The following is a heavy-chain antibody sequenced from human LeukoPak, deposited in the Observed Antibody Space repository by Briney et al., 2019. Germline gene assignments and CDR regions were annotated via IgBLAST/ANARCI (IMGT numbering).Heavy chain of an antibody. CDR2: ISSSSTI. CDR3: ARRSNYDY. J-gene: IGHJ4*02. Sequence: GGSLRLSCAASGFTFSSYSMNWVRQAPGKGLEWVSYISSSSTIYYADSVKGRFTISRDNAKNSLYLQMNSLRDEDTAVYYCARRSNYDYWGQGTLVTVSS. V-gene: IGHV3-48*02. D-gene: IGHD4-11*01. CDR1: GFTFSSYS.